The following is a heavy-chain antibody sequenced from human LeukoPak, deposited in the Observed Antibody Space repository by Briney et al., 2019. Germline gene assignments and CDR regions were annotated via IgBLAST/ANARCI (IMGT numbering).Heavy chain of an antibody. Sequence: GGSLRLSCAASGFTFSSYAMHWVRQAPGKGLEWVAVISYDGSNKYYADSVKGRFTISRDNSKNTLYLQMDSLRAEDTAVYYCARDFFYVKYYFDYWGQGTLVTVSS. V-gene: IGHV3-30*04. CDR1: GFTFSSYA. D-gene: IGHD2/OR15-2a*01. J-gene: IGHJ4*02. CDR3: ARDFFYVKYYFDY. CDR2: ISYDGSNK.